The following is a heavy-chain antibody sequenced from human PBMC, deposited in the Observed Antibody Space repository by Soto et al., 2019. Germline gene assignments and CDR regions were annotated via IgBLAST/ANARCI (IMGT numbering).Heavy chain of an antibody. CDR1: GFTFSSYS. J-gene: IGHJ6*02. CDR2: ISSSSSYI. Sequence: GGSLRLSCAASGFTFSSYSMNWFRQAPGKGLEWVSSISSSSSYIYYADSVKGRFTISRDNSKNSLSLQMNSLRAEDTAVYYCASPSGYDSFGDYYYGMDVWGQGTTVTVSS. D-gene: IGHD5-12*01. CDR3: ASPSGYDSFGDYYYGMDV. V-gene: IGHV3-21*01.